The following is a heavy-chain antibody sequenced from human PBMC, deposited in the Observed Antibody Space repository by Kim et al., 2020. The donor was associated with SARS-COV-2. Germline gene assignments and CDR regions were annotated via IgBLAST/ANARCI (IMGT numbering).Heavy chain of an antibody. CDR3: ARGRKIIAAAAHSNDY. D-gene: IGHD6-13*01. J-gene: IGHJ4*02. V-gene: IGHV4-34*01. CDR1: GGSFSGYY. Sequence: SETLSLTCAVYGGSFSGYYWSWIRQPPGKGLEWIGEINHSGSTNYNPSLKSRVTISVDTSKNQFSLKLSSVTAADTAVYYCARGRKIIAAAAHSNDYWGQGTLVTVSS. CDR2: INHSGST.